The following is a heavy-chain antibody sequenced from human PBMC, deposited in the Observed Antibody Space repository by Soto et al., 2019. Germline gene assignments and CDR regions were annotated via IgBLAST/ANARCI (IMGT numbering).Heavy chain of an antibody. CDR1: GGSISIYY. D-gene: IGHD5-18*01. CDR3: ARHRYSYGSFDY. CDR2: IYYSGTT. Sequence: PSETLSLTCTVSGGSISIYYWSWIRQPPGQGLECIGYIYYSGTTNYNPSLKSRVTISVDTSKNHFSLKLTSVTAADTAVYYCARHRYSYGSFDYWGQGTLVTVSS. J-gene: IGHJ4*02. V-gene: IGHV4-59*08.